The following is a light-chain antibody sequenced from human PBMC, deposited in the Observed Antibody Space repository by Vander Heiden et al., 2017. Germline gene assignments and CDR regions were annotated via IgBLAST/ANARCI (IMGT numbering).Light chain of an antibody. J-gene: IGLJ3*02. Sequence: QTVVTQEPSFSVSPGGTVTLTCGLSSCSVSTRYYPSWYQQTPGQAPRTLIYSTNSRSSGVPDRFSGSILGNKAALTITGAQADDESDYYCVLYMGSGTWVFGGGTKLTVL. CDR3: VLYMGSGTWV. V-gene: IGLV8-61*01. CDR1: SCSVSTRYY. CDR2: STN.